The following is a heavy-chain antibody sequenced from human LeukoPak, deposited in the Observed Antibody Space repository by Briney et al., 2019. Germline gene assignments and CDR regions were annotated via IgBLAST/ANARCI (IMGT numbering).Heavy chain of an antibody. D-gene: IGHD2-2*02. CDR2: IRGKATSYAT. J-gene: IGHJ4*02. CDR3: TSHCSSTSCYTNRFDY. CDR1: GFTFSGSA. V-gene: IGHV3-73*01. Sequence: GGSLRLSWAAAGFTFSGSAMHWVRQASGKGLEWVGRIRGKATSYATAYAASVKGRFTISRDDSKNTAYLQMNSLKTEDTAVYYCTSHCSSTSCYTNRFDYWGQGTLVTVSS.